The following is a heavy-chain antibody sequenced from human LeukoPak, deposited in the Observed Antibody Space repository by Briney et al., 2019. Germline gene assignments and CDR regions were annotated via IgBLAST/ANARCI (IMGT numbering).Heavy chain of an antibody. CDR2: INHSGST. CDR3: ARGGNHPYYYMDV. Sequence: SETLSLTCAVYGGSFSGYYWSWIRQPLGKGLEWIGEINHSGSTNYNPSLKSRVTISVDTSKNQFSLKLSSVTAADTAVYYCARGGNHPYYYMDVWGKGTTVTVSS. J-gene: IGHJ6*03. V-gene: IGHV4-34*01. CDR1: GGSFSGYY.